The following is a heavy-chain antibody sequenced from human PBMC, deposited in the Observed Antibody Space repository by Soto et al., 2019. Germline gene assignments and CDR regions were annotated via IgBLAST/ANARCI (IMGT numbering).Heavy chain of an antibody. CDR2: IYHSGST. J-gene: IGHJ6*02. D-gene: IGHD1-1*01. CDR1: GGSISSSNW. V-gene: IGHV4-4*02. CDR3: ARGPTSYYYYYGMDV. Sequence: SETLSLTCAVSGGSISSSNWCSWVRQPPGKGLEWIGEIYHSGSTNYNPSLKSRVTISVDKSKNQFSLKLSSVTAADTAVYYCARGPTSYYYYYGMDVWGQGTTVTVSS.